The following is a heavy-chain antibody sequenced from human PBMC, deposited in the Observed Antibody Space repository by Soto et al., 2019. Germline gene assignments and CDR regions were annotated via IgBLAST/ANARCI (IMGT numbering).Heavy chain of an antibody. CDR1: GGSISSGGYY. J-gene: IGHJ4*02. CDR3: ARGANGSVPDY. V-gene: IGHV4-31*03. Sequence: PSETLSLTCTVSGGSISSGGYYWSWIRQHPGKGLEWIGYIYYSGSTYYNPSLKSRVTISVDTSKNQFSLKLSSVTAADTAVYYCARGANGSVPDYWGQGTLVTVSS. CDR2: IYYSGST. D-gene: IGHD1-1*01.